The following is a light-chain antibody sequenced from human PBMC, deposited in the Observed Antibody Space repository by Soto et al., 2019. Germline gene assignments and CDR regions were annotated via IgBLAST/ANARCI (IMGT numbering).Light chain of an antibody. CDR3: QQYNSYSGT. CDR2: DAS. CDR1: QSISSW. Sequence: IQMTQSPSTLCVSVGDRVTITCRASQSISSWLAWYQQKPGKAPKLLIYDASSLESGVPSRFSGSGSGTEFTLTISSLQPDDFATYYCQQYNSYSGTFGQGTKVDIK. V-gene: IGKV1-5*01. J-gene: IGKJ1*01.